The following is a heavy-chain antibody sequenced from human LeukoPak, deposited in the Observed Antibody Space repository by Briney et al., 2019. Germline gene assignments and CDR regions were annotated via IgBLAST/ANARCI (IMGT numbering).Heavy chain of an antibody. CDR3: ARTSGWLQVYYFDY. V-gene: IGHV3-21*01. J-gene: IGHJ4*02. CDR1: GFTFSSYS. Sequence: GGSLRLSCAASGFTFSSYSINWVPQAPGKGLEWVSSISSSTSYIYYAHSVKGRFTISRDNAKNSLYLQMNSLRAEDTAAYYCARTSGWLQVYYFDYWGQGTLVTVSS. CDR2: ISSSTSYI. D-gene: IGHD5-24*01.